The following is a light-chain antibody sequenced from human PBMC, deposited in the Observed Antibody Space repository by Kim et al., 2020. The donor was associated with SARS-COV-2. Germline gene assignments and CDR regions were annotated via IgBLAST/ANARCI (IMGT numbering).Light chain of an antibody. Sequence: QSVLTQAPSASGTPGQSVTISCSGSRSNIGTNYVFWYQQLPGTAPKLLIYRNNQRPSGVPDRFSGSKSGTSASLAISGLRSEDEADYYCAAWDDSLSGGAFGGGTQLTVL. CDR1: RSNIGTNY. CDR2: RNN. V-gene: IGLV1-47*01. J-gene: IGLJ7*01. CDR3: AAWDDSLSGGA.